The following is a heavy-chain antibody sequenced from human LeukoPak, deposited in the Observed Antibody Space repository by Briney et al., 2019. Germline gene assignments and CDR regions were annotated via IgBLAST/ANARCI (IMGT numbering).Heavy chain of an antibody. CDR3: ARGYCTGGSCWYFDH. D-gene: IGHD2-15*01. CDR2: INWNGGST. J-gene: IGHJ4*02. Sequence: GGSLRLSCAPSGFTYDDYGMSWVRQAPGKGLECVSGINWNGGSTGYADSVKGRFTISRDNAKNSLYLQMNSLRAEDTALYYCARGYCTGGSCWYFDHWGQGTLVSVLS. V-gene: IGHV3-20*04. CDR1: GFTYDDYG.